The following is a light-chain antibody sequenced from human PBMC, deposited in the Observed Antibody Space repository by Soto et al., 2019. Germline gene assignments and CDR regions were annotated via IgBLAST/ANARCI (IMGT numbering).Light chain of an antibody. CDR2: DAS. CDR3: QQYDNLPTLT. J-gene: IGKJ4*01. V-gene: IGKV1-33*01. CDR1: QDISNY. Sequence: DILMTQSPYSLSASVGDRVTITCQASQDISNYLNRYQQKPGKAPKLLIYDASNLETGVPSRFSGSGSGTDFTFTISSLQPEDIATYYCQQYDNLPTLTFGGGTKVEIK.